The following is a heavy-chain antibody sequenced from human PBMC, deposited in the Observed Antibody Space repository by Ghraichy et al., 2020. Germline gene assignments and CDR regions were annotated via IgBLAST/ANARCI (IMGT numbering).Heavy chain of an antibody. V-gene: IGHV4-39*01. J-gene: IGHJ4*02. CDR2: IYYSGST. CDR3: ARKGYSNFVDY. Sequence: SETLSLTCTVSGGSISSSSYYWGWIRQPPGKGLEWIGSIYYSGSTYYNPSLKSRVAISVDTSKNQFSLKLSSVTAADTAVYYCARKGYSNFVDYWGQGTLVTVSS. D-gene: IGHD4-11*01. CDR1: GGSISSSSYY.